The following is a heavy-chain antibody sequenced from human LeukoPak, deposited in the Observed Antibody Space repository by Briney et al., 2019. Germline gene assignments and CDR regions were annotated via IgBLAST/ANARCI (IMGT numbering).Heavy chain of an antibody. CDR1: GYSFTHYA. D-gene: IGHD6-19*01. J-gene: IGHJ4*02. Sequence: GASVKVSCKTSGYSFTHYAISWVRQAPGQGLEWMGWISTYNGDTKYAQKLQGRFTMTSDTSTSTVYMELRSLTSDDTAVYYCARDPSNTSGWYIYFDFWGQGTLVTVSP. CDR2: ISTYNGDT. V-gene: IGHV1-18*01. CDR3: ARDPSNTSGWYIYFDF.